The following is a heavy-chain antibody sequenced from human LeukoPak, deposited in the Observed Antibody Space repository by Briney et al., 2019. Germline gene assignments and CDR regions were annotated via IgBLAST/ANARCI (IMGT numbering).Heavy chain of an antibody. CDR1: GDSFSNYY. Sequence: SETLSLTCNVSGDSFSNYYWSWIRQPPGKGLEWIGYSYYSGSANYNPSLKSRVTISVDTSKNQFSLTLNSVTAADTAVYYCARYGAPSYCGGDCYQYYFDYWGQGTLVTVSS. V-gene: IGHV4-59*08. CDR3: ARYGAPSYCGGDCYQYYFDY. CDR2: SYYSGSA. D-gene: IGHD2-21*02. J-gene: IGHJ4*02.